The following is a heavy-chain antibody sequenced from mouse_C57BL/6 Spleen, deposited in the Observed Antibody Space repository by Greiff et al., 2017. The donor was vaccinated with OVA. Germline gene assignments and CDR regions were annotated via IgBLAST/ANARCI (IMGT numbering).Heavy chain of an antibody. Sequence: QVQLQQPGTELVKPGASVKLSCKASGYTFTSYGMHWVKQRPGQGLEWIGNINPSNGGTNYNEKFKSKATLTVDNSSSTTYMQLSSLTSEDSAVYYCAREGLRGYAMDYWGQGTSVTVSS. CDR2: INPSNGGT. J-gene: IGHJ4*01. D-gene: IGHD1-1*01. CDR1: GYTFTSYG. V-gene: IGHV1-53*01. CDR3: AREGLRGYAMDY.